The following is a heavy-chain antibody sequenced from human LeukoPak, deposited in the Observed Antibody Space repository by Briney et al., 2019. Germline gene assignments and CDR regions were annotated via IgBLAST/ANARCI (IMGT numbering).Heavy chain of an antibody. CDR3: ARAARGALYYYYYMDV. J-gene: IGHJ6*03. Sequence: KPSETLSLTCTVSGGSISSYYWSWIRQPPGKGLEWIGYIYYSGSTNYNPSLKSRVTISVDTSKNQFSLKLSSVTAADTAVYYCARAARGALYYYYYMDVWGKGTTVTVSS. V-gene: IGHV4-59*01. D-gene: IGHD1-26*01. CDR2: IYYSGST. CDR1: GGSISSYY.